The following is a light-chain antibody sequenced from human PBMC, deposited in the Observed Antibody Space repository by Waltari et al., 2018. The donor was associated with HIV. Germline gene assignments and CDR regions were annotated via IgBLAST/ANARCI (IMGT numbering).Light chain of an antibody. V-gene: IGKV3-11*01. CDR2: DAS. CDR1: QSVSSS. Sequence: EIVLTQSPATLSLSPGERATLSCRASQSVSSSLAWYQQKPDQAPRLLIYDASNRATGIPARFSGSGSGTDFTLTISSLEPEDFAVYYCQQRSDWPRTFGQGTNVEI. J-gene: IGKJ1*01. CDR3: QQRSDWPRT.